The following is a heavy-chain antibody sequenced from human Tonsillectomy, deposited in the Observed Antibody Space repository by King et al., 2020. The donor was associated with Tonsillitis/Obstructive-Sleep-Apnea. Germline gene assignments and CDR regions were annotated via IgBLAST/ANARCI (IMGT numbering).Heavy chain of an antibody. CDR2: IKSKTVDETK. D-gene: IGHD1-26*01. CDR1: GFTFKNVW. J-gene: IGHJ4*02. Sequence: VQLVESGGGLVKPGGSLRLSCAASGFTFKNVWMNWVRQAPGKGLEWVGRIKSKTVDETKDFAAHVRGRFTISRDDSNNTLYLQMNSLKTEDTAMYYCTTDRASGSSPGGGFFEYWGQGNLVTVSS. V-gene: IGHV3-15*07. CDR3: TTDRASGSSPGGGFFEY.